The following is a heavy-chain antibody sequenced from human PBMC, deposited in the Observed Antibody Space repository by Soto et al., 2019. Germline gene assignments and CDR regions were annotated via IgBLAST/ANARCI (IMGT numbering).Heavy chain of an antibody. J-gene: IGHJ6*04. CDR2: IKSKTDGGTT. Sequence: GGSLRLSCAASGFTFSNAWMSWVRQAPGKGLEWVGRIKSKTDGGTTDYAAPVKGRFTISRDDSKNTLYLQMNSLKTEDTAVYYCTTDRSQDWNDPIYYYYGMDVWGKGTTVTVSS. D-gene: IGHD1-1*01. CDR3: TTDRSQDWNDPIYYYYGMDV. CDR1: GFTFSNAW. V-gene: IGHV3-15*01.